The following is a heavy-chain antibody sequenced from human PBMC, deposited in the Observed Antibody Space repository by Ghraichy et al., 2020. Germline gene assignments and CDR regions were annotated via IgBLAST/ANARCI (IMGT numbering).Heavy chain of an antibody. CDR1: GYTFTGYY. CDR2: INPNSGGT. V-gene: IGHV1-2*04. D-gene: IGHD1-7*01. CDR3: ARDRGNWNYTPYGMDV. Sequence: ASVKVSCKASGYTFTGYYMHWVRQAPGQGLEWMGWINPNSGGTNYAQKFQGWVTMTRDTSISTAYMELSRLRSDDTAVYYCARDRGNWNYTPYGMDVWGQGTTVTVSS. J-gene: IGHJ6*02.